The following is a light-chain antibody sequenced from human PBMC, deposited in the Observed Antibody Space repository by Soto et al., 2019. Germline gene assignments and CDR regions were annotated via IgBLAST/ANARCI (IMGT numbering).Light chain of an antibody. CDR2: AAS. CDR1: QSISSY. Sequence: GDRDTITCRASQSISSYLNWYQQKPGKAPKLLIYAASSLQSGVPSRFSGSGSGTDFTLTISSLQPEDFATYYCQQSYSTPPLTFGGGTKVEIK. V-gene: IGKV1-39*01. J-gene: IGKJ4*01. CDR3: QQSYSTPPLT.